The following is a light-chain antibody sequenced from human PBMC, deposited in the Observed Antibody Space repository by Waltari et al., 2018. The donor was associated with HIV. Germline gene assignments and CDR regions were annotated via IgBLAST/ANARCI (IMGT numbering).Light chain of an antibody. J-gene: IGKJ2*01. CDR1: QDIGTY. V-gene: IGKV1-8*01. Sequence: AIRMTQSPSSLSASTGDRVTISCRAGQDIGTYVAWYQHKPGKAPELLMFASSTLQSGLPSRFTGSGSGTDFTLTITCLQSEDFATYYCQQYYSYPQTFGQGTKLEIK. CDR3: QQYYSYPQT. CDR2: ASS.